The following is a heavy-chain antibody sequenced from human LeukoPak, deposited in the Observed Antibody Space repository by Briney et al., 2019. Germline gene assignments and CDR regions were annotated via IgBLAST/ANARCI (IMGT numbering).Heavy chain of an antibody. CDR3: ARGRNDYGNYYYYGMDV. J-gene: IGHJ6*02. V-gene: IGHV1-2*02. D-gene: IGHD4-17*01. Sequence: ASVKVSCKASGYTFTGYYMHWVRQAPGQGLEWMGWINPNSGGTNYAQKFQGRVTMTRDTSISTAYMELSRLRSDDTAVYYCARGRNDYGNYYYYGMDVWGQGTTVTVSS. CDR2: INPNSGGT. CDR1: GYTFTGYY.